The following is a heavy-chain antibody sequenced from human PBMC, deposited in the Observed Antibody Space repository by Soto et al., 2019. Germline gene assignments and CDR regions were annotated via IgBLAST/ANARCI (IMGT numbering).Heavy chain of an antibody. CDR2: IYSGGST. D-gene: IGHD6-13*01. CDR3: ARVSRTATADTYDYSGLDV. V-gene: IGHV3-53*01. Sequence: EVQLVESGGGLIQPGGSLRLSCAASGFTVSSSNMNWVRQTPGKGLECVSVIYSGGSTYFADSVKGRFTISRDNSKNTLYLQMNSLRAEDTAVYYCARVSRTATADTYDYSGLDVWGQGTTVTVAS. CDR1: GFTVSSSN. J-gene: IGHJ6*02.